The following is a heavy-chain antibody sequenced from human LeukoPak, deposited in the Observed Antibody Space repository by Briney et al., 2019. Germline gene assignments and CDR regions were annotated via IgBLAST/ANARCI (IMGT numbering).Heavy chain of an antibody. CDR3: ARGRTIRSVDY. Sequence: PGRSLRLSCAASGFSFSTDAMHWVRQAPGKGLEWVAVISYDGSNRYCTDSVKGRFTISRDNSKNSLFLQMNSLRPEDTAVYYCARGRTIRSVDYWGQGTLVTVSS. J-gene: IGHJ4*02. D-gene: IGHD2-8*01. CDR1: GFSFSTDA. CDR2: ISYDGSNR. V-gene: IGHV3-30*04.